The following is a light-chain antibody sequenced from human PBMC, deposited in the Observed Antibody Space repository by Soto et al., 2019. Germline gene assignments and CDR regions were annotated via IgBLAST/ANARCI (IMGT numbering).Light chain of an antibody. CDR2: DVN. V-gene: IGLV2-14*03. CDR3: NSWTTSTTMI. CDR1: SSDIGAYNF. Sequence: QSALTQPASVSGSPGQSITISCTGTSSDIGAYNFVSWYQQHQGKAPKLMLYDVNIRPSGVSNRFSGSKSGNTASLTISGLQAEDEADYYCNSWTTSTTMIFGGGTKLTVL. J-gene: IGLJ2*01.